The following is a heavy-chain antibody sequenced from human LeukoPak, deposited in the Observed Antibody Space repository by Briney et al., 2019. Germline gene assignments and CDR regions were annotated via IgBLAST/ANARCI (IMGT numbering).Heavy chain of an antibody. J-gene: IGHJ3*02. D-gene: IGHD2-15*01. Sequence: SETLSLTCTVSGGSISSYYLSWIRQPPGKGLEWIGYIYYSGSTNYNPSLKSRVTISVDTSKNQLSLKLSSVTAADTAVYYCARNFKAANDAFDIWGQGTMVTVSS. CDR2: IYYSGST. CDR1: GGSISSYY. V-gene: IGHV4-59*01. CDR3: ARNFKAANDAFDI.